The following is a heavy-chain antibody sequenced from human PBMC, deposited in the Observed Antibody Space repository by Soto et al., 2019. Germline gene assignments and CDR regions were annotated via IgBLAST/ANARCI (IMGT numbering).Heavy chain of an antibody. CDR2: MNPHNGNT. V-gene: IGHV1-8*01. D-gene: IGHD6-6*01. CDR3: TRGRRQLVENTEVYFFDY. J-gene: IGHJ4*02. Sequence: ASVKVSCKASGYTFTSYDMKWLRQATGQGLEWMGWMNPHNGNTGYAQKFQGRVTMTRYTSMSTAYMELSSLISEDTAMYYCTRGRRQLVENTEVYFFDYWGQGTLVTVSS. CDR1: GYTFTSYD.